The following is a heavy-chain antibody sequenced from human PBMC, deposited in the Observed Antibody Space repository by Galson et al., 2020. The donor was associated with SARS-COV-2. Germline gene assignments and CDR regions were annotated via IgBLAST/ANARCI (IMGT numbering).Heavy chain of an antibody. CDR1: GESFSGYY. D-gene: IGHD3-9*01. Sequence: SETLSLTCAVYGESFSGYYWSWIRQPPGKGLEWNGEINHSGSPNYNTSLKSRVTISVDTSKNQFSLKLSSVTAADTAVYYCAITNRYGYYFDYWGQGTLVTVSS. V-gene: IGHV4-34*01. CDR3: AITNRYGYYFDY. J-gene: IGHJ4*02. CDR2: INHSGSP.